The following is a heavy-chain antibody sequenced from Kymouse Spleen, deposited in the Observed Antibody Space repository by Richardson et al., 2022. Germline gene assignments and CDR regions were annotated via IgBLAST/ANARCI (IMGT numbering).Heavy chain of an antibody. CDR2: ISYDGSNK. V-gene: IGHV3-30*18. Sequence: QVQLVESGGGVVQPGRSLRLSCAASGFTFSSYGMHWVRQAPGKGLEWVAVISYDGSNKYYADSVKGRFTISRDNSKNTLYLQMNSLRAEDTAVYYCAKDARIAARPYYFDYWGQGTLVTVSS. D-gene: IGHD6-6*01. CDR1: GFTFSSYG. CDR3: AKDARIAARPYYFDY. J-gene: IGHJ4*02.